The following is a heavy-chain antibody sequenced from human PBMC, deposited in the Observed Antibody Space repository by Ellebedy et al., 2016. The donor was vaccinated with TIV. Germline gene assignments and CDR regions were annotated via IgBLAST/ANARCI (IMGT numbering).Heavy chain of an antibody. CDR1: GGTFSSSA. V-gene: IGHV1-69*13. CDR3: ARGGGYSSEGPHDY. D-gene: IGHD6-19*01. CDR2: IIPIFGTA. J-gene: IGHJ4*02. Sequence: AASVKVSCKASGGTFSSSAISWVRQAPGQGLEWMGGIIPIFGTANYAQKFQGRVTITADESTSTAYMELSSLRSGDTAVYYCARGGGYSSEGPHDYWGQGTLVTVSS.